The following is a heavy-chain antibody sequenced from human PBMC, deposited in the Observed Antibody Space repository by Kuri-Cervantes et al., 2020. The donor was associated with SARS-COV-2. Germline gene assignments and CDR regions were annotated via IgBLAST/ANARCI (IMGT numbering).Heavy chain of an antibody. CDR3: ARGRVGVQDF. D-gene: IGHD2-21*01. CDR1: GFTFSSYA. Sequence: GESLKISCSASGFTFSSYAMHWVRQAPGKGLKYVPAISSNGGSTYYADSVKGRFTISRDNSKNTLYLQMNNLRGDDTAVYFCARGRVGVQDFWGQGTLVTVSS. CDR2: ISSNGGST. V-gene: IGHV3-64*04. J-gene: IGHJ4*02.